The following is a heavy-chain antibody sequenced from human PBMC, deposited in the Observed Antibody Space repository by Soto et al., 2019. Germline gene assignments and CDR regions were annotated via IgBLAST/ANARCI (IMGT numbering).Heavy chain of an antibody. Sequence: SVKVSCKASGVTFSSYAISWVRQAPGQGLEWMGGIIPIFGTANYAQKFQGRVTITADESTSTAYMELSSLRSEDTAVYYCARDTISLRAFDPWGQGTLVTVSS. J-gene: IGHJ5*02. CDR2: IIPIFGTA. V-gene: IGHV1-69*13. D-gene: IGHD4-17*01. CDR1: GVTFSSYA. CDR3: ARDTISLRAFDP.